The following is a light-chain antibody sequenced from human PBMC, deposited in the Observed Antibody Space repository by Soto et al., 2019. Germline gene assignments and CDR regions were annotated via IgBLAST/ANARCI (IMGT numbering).Light chain of an antibody. J-gene: IGKJ5*01. CDR3: QQTYTYIT. CDR2: AAS. CDR1: QTIRNY. V-gene: IGKV1-39*01. Sequence: DIQMTQSPSSLSASVGGRVTITCRASQTIRNYLSWYQQKPGTAPKLLIYAASNLQSGVPSRFSGSGSGTDFTLTISDLQPEDFATYYCQQTYTYITFGQGTRLEIK.